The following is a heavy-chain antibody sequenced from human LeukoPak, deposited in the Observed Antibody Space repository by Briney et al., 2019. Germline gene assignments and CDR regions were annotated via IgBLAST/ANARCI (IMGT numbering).Heavy chain of an antibody. CDR1: GGSISSGGYY. J-gene: IGHJ3*02. Sequence: PSQTLSLTCTVPGGSISSGGYYWSWIRQHPGKGLEWIGYIYYSGSTYYNPSLKSRVTISVDTSKNQFSLKLSSVTAADTAVYYCARDMAYVGAFDIWGQGTMVTVSS. V-gene: IGHV4-31*03. CDR2: IYYSGST. D-gene: IGHD1-26*01. CDR3: ARDMAYVGAFDI.